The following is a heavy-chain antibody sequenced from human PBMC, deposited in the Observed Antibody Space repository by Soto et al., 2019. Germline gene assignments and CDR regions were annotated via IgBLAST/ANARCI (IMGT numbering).Heavy chain of an antibody. CDR1: GFTISTYA. Sequence: EVQLLESGGGLVQPGGSLRLSCAASGFTISTYAMTWVRQAPGKGLECVSGVTGSGGQIHYADSVKGRFTISKDNSKNTLYLQMSNLRDEDTALYYCAKDAVYKDGLWLMDSCGQGTLVTVSS. D-gene: IGHD2-21*01. CDR3: AKDAVYKDGLWLMDS. V-gene: IGHV3-23*01. CDR2: VTGSGGQI. J-gene: IGHJ5*02.